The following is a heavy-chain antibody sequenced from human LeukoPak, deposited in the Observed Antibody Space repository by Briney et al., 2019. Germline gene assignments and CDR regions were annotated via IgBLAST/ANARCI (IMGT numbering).Heavy chain of an antibody. CDR3: AREPVGDKSFDY. Sequence: PGGSLRLSCAASEFIFSSHTMNWVRQTPGKGLEWASSISSSGTYIYYADSVKGRFTISRDNAKSSLYLQMNSLRAEDTAVYYCAREPVGDKSFDYWGQGTLVTVSS. CDR1: EFIFSSHT. D-gene: IGHD1-26*01. CDR2: ISSSGTYI. J-gene: IGHJ4*02. V-gene: IGHV3-21*01.